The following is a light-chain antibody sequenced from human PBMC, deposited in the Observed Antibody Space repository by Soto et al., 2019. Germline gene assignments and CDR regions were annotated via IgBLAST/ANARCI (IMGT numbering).Light chain of an antibody. CDR1: QSISSW. J-gene: IGKJ4*01. CDR3: QQYDSYPLP. V-gene: IGKV1-5*03. Sequence: DIQMTQSPSTLSASVGDRVTITCRASQSISSWLAWYQQKPGKAPNLLIYKTSSLESGVPSRFRGSGSGTEFTLTVNSLQPDDFATYYCQQYDSYPLPFGGGTKVEIK. CDR2: KTS.